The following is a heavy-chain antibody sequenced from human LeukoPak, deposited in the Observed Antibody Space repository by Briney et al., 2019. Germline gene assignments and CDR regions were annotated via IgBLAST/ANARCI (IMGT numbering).Heavy chain of an antibody. CDR3: ARALSSLRLYYFDY. V-gene: IGHV1-2*02. Sequence: ASVKVSCKASGYTFTGYYIHWVRQAPGQGGEWMGWINPNSGGTNYAQNLEGRVTMTRATSISTAYMELSSLTSDDTAVYYCARALSSLRLYYFDYWGQGTLITVSS. CDR1: GYTFTGYY. CDR2: INPNSGGT. D-gene: IGHD6-6*01. J-gene: IGHJ4*02.